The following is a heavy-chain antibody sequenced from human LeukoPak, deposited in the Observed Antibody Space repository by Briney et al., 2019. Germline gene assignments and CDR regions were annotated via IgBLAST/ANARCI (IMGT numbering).Heavy chain of an antibody. J-gene: IGHJ3*02. CDR3: AADGRGRASGSYYINDAFDI. CDR2: IVIGSGNT. Sequence: GTSVNVSRKASGFTFTSSAMQRVRQARGQRLEWVGWIVIGSGNTNYAQKLQERVTITRDMSTRTDYMELSSLRSEDTAVYYCAADGRGRASGSYYINDAFDIWGQGTMVTVSS. D-gene: IGHD3-10*01. CDR1: GFTFTSSA. V-gene: IGHV1-58*02.